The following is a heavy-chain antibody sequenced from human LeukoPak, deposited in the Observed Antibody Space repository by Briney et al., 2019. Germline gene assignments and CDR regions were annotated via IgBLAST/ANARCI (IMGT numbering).Heavy chain of an antibody. CDR3: ARGGARYYYMDV. J-gene: IGHJ6*03. Sequence: GGSLRLSCEASGFTFSTNGINWVRQAPGKGLEWVANIKQDGSEKYYVDSVKGRFTISRDNANNSLSLQMNSLRAEDTAVYYCARGGARYYYMDVWGKGTTVTISS. D-gene: IGHD4/OR15-4a*01. V-gene: IGHV3-7*01. CDR2: IKQDGSEK. CDR1: GFTFSTNG.